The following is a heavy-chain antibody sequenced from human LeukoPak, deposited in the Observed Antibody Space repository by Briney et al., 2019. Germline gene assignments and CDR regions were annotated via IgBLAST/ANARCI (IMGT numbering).Heavy chain of an antibody. D-gene: IGHD2-15*01. V-gene: IGHV3-21*01. CDR3: ARDPGYCSGGSCY. J-gene: IGHJ4*02. CDR2: ISSSSSYI. Sequence: GGSLRLSCAASGFSFSSYSMNWVRQAPGKGLEWVSSISSSSSYIYYADSVKGRFTISRDNAKNSLYLQMNSLRAEDTAVYYCARDPGYCSGGSCYWGQGTLVTVSS. CDR1: GFSFSSYS.